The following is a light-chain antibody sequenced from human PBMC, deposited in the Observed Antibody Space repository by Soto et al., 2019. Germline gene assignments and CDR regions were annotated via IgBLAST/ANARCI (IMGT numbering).Light chain of an antibody. J-gene: IGLJ1*01. CDR3: SSFTSSINYV. CDR2: DVT. V-gene: IGLV2-14*01. Sequence: QSALTQPASVSGSPGQSITISCTGTSSDVGGYNSVSWYRQDPGNAPKLMIYDVTNRPSGVSNRFSGSKSGNTASLTISGLQAEDEAHYYCSSFTSSINYVLGNGTKVT. CDR1: SSDVGGYNS.